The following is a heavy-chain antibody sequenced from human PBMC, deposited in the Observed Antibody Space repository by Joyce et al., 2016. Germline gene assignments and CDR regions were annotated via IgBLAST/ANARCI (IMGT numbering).Heavy chain of an antibody. CDR2: FARKDGRT. Sequence: QVHLEQSGAEVKKPGASVKVSCKVSGYTLTDLSTHWVRQAPERGLEWMGHFARKDGRTISAQKFQGRITMTEDTSTDTTYMELSGLRSEDTAVYYCAVGPYYDSTGHDYWGQGTLVTVSS. CDR3: AVGPYYDSTGHDY. D-gene: IGHD3-22*01. J-gene: IGHJ4*02. V-gene: IGHV1-24*01. CDR1: GYTLTDLS.